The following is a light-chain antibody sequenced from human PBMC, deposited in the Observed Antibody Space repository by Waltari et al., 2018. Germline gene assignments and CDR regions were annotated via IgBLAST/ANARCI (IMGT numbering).Light chain of an antibody. Sequence: EIVLTQSPATLSLSPGEPATLSCRASQIVGTYLAWYQQKPGQAPRLLIYDASNRATGIPDRFRGSGSGTDFTLTISSLEPEDFALYYCQQRSSWTPHTFGQGARLEIK. CDR2: DAS. CDR1: QIVGTY. J-gene: IGKJ2*01. CDR3: QQRSSWTPHT. V-gene: IGKV3-11*01.